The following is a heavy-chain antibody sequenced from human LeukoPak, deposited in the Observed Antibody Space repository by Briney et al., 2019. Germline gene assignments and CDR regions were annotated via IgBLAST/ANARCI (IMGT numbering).Heavy chain of an antibody. D-gene: IGHD3-22*01. CDR1: GFTFSSYA. Sequence: GGSLRLSCAASGFTFSSYAMHWVRQAPGKGLEWVAVISYDGSNKYYADSVKGRFTISRDNSKNTLYLQMNSLRAEDTALYYCARDLGGSNYYYDGSGYYGGIDYWGQGTLVTVSS. CDR2: ISYDGSNK. CDR3: ARDLGGSNYYYDGSGYYGGIDY. J-gene: IGHJ4*02. V-gene: IGHV3-30*14.